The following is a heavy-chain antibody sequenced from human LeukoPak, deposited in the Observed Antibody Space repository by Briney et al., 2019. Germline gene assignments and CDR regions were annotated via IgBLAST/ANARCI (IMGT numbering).Heavy chain of an antibody. V-gene: IGHV4-39*01. Sequence: SETLSLTCTVSGGSISSSSYFWGWIRQPPGKGLEWIGSIYYSGSTYCNASLKSRVTISVDTSKNQFSLNLISVTAADTAVYYCLGRKNSAAYWGQGTLVTVSS. J-gene: IGHJ4*02. CDR1: GGSISSSSYF. D-gene: IGHD2-15*01. CDR2: IYYSGST. CDR3: LGRKNSAAY.